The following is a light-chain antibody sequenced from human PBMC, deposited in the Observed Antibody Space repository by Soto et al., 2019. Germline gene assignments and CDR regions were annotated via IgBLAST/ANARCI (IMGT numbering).Light chain of an antibody. CDR2: DAS. CDR1: QSISNW. V-gene: IGKV1-5*01. CDR3: QHYDVSTWT. Sequence: DVQMTQSPSTLSASVGDRVTITCRASQSISNWLAWYQQKPGEAPKLLISDASNLQSGVPSRFSGSGSGTEFTLTISSLQTDDFATYYCQHYDVSTWTFGQGTKVDIK. J-gene: IGKJ1*01.